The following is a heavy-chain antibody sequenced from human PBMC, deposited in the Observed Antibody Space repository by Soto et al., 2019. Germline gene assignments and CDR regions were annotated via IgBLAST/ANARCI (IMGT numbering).Heavy chain of an antibody. CDR2: ISGSGTST. V-gene: IGHV3-23*01. J-gene: IGHJ4*02. CDR1: GFTFSSYA. Sequence: EVQLLESGGGLVQPGGSLRLSCAASGFTFSSYAMSWVRQAPGKGLEWVSVISGSGTSTYDADSVKGRFTISRDNSKNTLYLRMKSRRGEDPAVYYCAYRGSGSHFDYWGQGTLGTVSS. D-gene: IGHD1-26*01. CDR3: AYRGSGSHFDY.